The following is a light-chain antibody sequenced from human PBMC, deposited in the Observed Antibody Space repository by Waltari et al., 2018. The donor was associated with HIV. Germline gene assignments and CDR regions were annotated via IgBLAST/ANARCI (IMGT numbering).Light chain of an antibody. J-gene: IGKJ4*01. Sequence: DIQMTQSPSSLSASVGDRVTITCRASQNIKNYLNWYQQKLGRAPKLLLYAASRLQSDVPSRFSGSGSGTDFTLTISGLQPEDFATYYCQQSYDNFALTFGGGTKV. CDR3: QQSYDNFALT. CDR1: QNIKNY. V-gene: IGKV1-39*01. CDR2: AAS.